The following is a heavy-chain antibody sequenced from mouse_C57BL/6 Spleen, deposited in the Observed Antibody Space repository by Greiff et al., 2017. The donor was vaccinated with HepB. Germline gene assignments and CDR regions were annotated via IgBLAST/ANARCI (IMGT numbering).Heavy chain of an antibody. CDR1: GFTFSSYA. V-gene: IGHV5-4*03. Sequence: EVKLQESGGGLVKPGGSLKLSCAASGFTFSSYAMSWVRQTPEKRLEWVATISDGGSYTYYPDNVKGRFTISRDNAKNNLYLQMSHLKSEDTAMYYCARRENDGSFDYWGQGTTLTVSS. CDR3: ARRENDGSFDY. J-gene: IGHJ2*01. CDR2: ISDGGSYT. D-gene: IGHD2-3*01.